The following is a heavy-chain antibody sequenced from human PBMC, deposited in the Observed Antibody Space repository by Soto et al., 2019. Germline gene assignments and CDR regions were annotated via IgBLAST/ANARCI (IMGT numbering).Heavy chain of an antibody. J-gene: IGHJ5*02. Sequence: SVKVSCKASGGTFSSYAISWVRQAPGQGLEWMRGIIPIFGTANYAQKFQGRVTITADESTSTAYMELSSLRSEDTAVYYCARDREDIVVVPAAVPNNWFDPWGQGTLVTGSS. CDR3: ARDREDIVVVPAAVPNNWFDP. V-gene: IGHV1-69*13. D-gene: IGHD2-2*01. CDR1: GGTFSSYA. CDR2: IIPIFGTA.